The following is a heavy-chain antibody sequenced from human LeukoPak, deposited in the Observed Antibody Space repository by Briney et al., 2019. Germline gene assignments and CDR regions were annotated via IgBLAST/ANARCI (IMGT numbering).Heavy chain of an antibody. CDR3: ARSPGTTIFGQVSIDRFDP. D-gene: IGHD3/OR15-3a*01. CDR1: GGSISSGAFY. Sequence: SETLSLTCTVSGGSISSGAFYWSWIRQHPGKGLEWIGYIYYSGSTYYNPSLKSRVTISVDTSKNQFSLKLSSVTAADTAVYYCARSPGTTIFGQVSIDRFDPWGQGTLVTVSS. V-gene: IGHV4-31*03. CDR2: IYYSGST. J-gene: IGHJ5*02.